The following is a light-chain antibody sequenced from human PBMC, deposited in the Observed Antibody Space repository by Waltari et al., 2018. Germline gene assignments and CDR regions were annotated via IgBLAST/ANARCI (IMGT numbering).Light chain of an antibody. J-gene: IGKJ2*01. Sequence: DIVMTQSPDSLAVSLGERATINCKSSPSVLYSSKNKNYLAWYQQKPGQPPKLLFYWASTRESGVPDRFSGSGSGTDFTLTISSLQAEDVAVYYCQQYYTTPYTFGQGTKLEIK. CDR1: PSVLYSSKNKNY. CDR2: WAS. CDR3: QQYYTTPYT. V-gene: IGKV4-1*01.